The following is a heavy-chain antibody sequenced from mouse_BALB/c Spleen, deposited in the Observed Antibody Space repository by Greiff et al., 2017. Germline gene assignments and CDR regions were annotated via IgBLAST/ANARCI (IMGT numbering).Heavy chain of an antibody. V-gene: IGHV5-4*02. CDR1: GFTFSDYY. CDR2: ISDGGSYT. CDR3: ASAYYGYDDAMDY. J-gene: IGHJ4*01. Sequence: EVQRVESGGGLVKPGGSLKLSCAASGFTFSDYYMYWVRQTPEKRLEWVATISDGGSYTYYPDSVKGRFTISRDNAKNNLYLQMSSLKSEDTAMYYCASAYYGYDDAMDYWGQGTSVTVSS. D-gene: IGHD2-9*01.